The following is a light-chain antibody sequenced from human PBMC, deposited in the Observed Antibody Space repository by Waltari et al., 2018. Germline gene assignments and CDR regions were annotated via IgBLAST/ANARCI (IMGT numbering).Light chain of an antibody. CDR3: QQRRNWPLT. Sequence: AMLSLGTSLAWYQQRPCQSPRLLIYDASYRATGIPARFSGSGSETDFTLTISSLQPEDFAVYYCQQRRNWPLTFGGGTRVQ. CDR2: DAS. V-gene: IGKV3-11*01. J-gene: IGKJ4*01. CDR1: LSLGTS.